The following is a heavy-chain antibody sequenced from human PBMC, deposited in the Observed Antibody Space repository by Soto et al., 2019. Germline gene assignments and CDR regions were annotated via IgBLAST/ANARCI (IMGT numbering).Heavy chain of an antibody. Sequence: SETLSLTCTVTGDSINNRSYYWGWIRQPPGKGLEWIGSIYYSGSTYNNPSLKSRVSMSVDTSKNQFSLKLRSVTAADTALYYCSRQRTSVVTQAYFDSWGQGSLVTVSS. D-gene: IGHD2-21*02. CDR2: IYYSGST. CDR3: SRQRTSVVTQAYFDS. V-gene: IGHV4-39*01. CDR1: GDSINNRSYY. J-gene: IGHJ4*02.